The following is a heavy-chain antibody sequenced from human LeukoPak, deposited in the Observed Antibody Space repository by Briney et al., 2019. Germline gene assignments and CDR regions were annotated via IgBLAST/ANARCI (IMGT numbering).Heavy chain of an antibody. V-gene: IGHV3-64*01. CDR2: ISSNGGST. J-gene: IGHJ6*03. D-gene: IGHD3-22*01. Sequence: GGSLRLSCAASGFTFSSYAMHWVRQAPGKGLEYVSAISSNGGSTYYANSVKGRFTISRDNSKNTLYLQMGSLRAEDMAVYYCAKLDSSGYNLMDVWGKGTTVTVSS. CDR3: AKLDSSGYNLMDV. CDR1: GFTFSSYA.